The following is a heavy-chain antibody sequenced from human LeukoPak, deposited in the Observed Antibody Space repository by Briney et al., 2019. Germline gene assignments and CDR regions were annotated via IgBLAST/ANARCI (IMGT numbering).Heavy chain of an antibody. D-gene: IGHD2-2*01. CDR2: INHSGST. V-gene: IGHV4-34*01. Sequence: PSETLSLTCAVYGGSFSGYYWSWIRQPLGKGLEWIGEINHSGSTNYNPSLKSRVTISVDTSKNQFSLKLSSVTAADTAVYYCARDAVVVVPAAIGTVAGQYYFDYWGQGTLVTVSS. CDR3: ARDAVVVVPAAIGTVAGQYYFDY. CDR1: GGSFSGYY. J-gene: IGHJ4*02.